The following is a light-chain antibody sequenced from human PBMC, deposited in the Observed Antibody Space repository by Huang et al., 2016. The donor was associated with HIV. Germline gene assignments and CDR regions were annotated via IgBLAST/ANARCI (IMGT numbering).Light chain of an antibody. CDR2: DVS. J-gene: IGKJ2*01. CDR1: QSISSY. V-gene: IGKV3-11*01. CDR3: QQRANWPYT. Sequence: EIVLTQSPASLSLSPGERATLSCRASQSISSYLAWYQQKPGQAPRRLIYDVSNRATGIPARFSGSGSGTDFTLAISSLEPEDFALYYCQQRANWPYTFGQGTKLEI.